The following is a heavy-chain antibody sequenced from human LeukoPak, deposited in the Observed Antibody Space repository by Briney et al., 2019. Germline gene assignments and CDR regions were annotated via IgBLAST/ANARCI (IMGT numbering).Heavy chain of an antibody. J-gene: IGHJ3*02. V-gene: IGHV3-30*02. CDR2: IRYDGSNK. D-gene: IGHD3-10*01. CDR3: AKDRMVRGAYRGFDAFDI. Sequence: TGGSLKLSCAASGFTFSSYGMHWVRQAPGKGLEWVAFIRYDGSNKYYADSVKGRFTISRDNSKNTLYLQMNSLRAEDTAVYYCAKDRMVRGAYRGFDAFDIWGQGTMVTVSS. CDR1: GFTFSSYG.